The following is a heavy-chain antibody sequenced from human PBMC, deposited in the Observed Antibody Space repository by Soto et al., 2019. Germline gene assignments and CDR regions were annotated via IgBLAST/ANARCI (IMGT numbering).Heavy chain of an antibody. CDR1: GYTLSELS. J-gene: IGHJ5*02. D-gene: IGHD3-10*01. V-gene: IGHV1-24*01. CDR3: APDKREDGSGSYYKGESWFDP. CDR2: FDPEDGET. Sequence: ASVQVSCKVSGYTLSELSMHWVRQAPGKGLEGGGGFDPEDGETTYAQKFQSRVTMTEDTSTETAYMELSSLTSEDTAVYYCAPDKREDGSGSYYKGESWFDPWGQGTLVTVSS.